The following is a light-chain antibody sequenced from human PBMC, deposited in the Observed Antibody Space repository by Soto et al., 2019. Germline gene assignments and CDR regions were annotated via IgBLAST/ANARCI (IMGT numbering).Light chain of an antibody. J-gene: IGKJ2*03. Sequence: DTPMSMSAFAVSGSVGDRVTITCRASQSISTWLAWYQQKPGKAPKLLIYKASSLESGVPSRFSGSGFGTDFTLTISSLQPEDFATYYCQQSHSTQYSLGQGTKVDIK. CDR3: QQSHSTQYS. V-gene: IGKV1-5*03. CDR2: KAS. CDR1: QSISTW.